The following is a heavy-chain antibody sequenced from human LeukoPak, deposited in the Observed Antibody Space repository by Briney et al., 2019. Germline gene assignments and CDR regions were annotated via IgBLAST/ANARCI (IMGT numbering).Heavy chain of an antibody. CDR3: ARGAVDYVWGSYRRHFDY. Sequence: GASVKVSCKASGYTFTGYYMHWVRQAPGQGLEWMGWINPNSGGTNYAQKFQGRVTMTRDTSISTAYMELSRLRSDDTAVYYCARGAVDYVWGSYRRHFDYWGQGTLVTVPS. D-gene: IGHD3-16*02. CDR1: GYTFTGYY. V-gene: IGHV1-2*02. CDR2: INPNSGGT. J-gene: IGHJ4*02.